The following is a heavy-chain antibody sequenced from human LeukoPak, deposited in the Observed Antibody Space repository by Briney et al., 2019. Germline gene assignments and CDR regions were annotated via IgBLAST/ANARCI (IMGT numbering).Heavy chain of an antibody. D-gene: IGHD2-2*01. J-gene: IGHJ4*02. CDR3: ARDGGSSTS. Sequence: PSETLSLTCAVSGYSISSGYYWGWIRQPPGKGLEWIGSIYHSGSTYYNPSLKSRVTISVDTSKNQFSLKLSSVTAADTAVYYCARDGGSSTSWGQGTLVTVSS. V-gene: IGHV4-38-2*02. CDR1: GYSISSGYY. CDR2: IYHSGST.